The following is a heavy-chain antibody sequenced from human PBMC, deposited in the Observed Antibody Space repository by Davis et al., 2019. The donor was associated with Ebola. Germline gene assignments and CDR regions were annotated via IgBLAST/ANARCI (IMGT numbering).Heavy chain of an antibody. D-gene: IGHD5-24*01. CDR1: GFTFSSYS. J-gene: IGHJ4*02. V-gene: IGHV3-21*04. CDR3: AKGRDRDY. CDR2: ISSSNSYI. Sequence: GGSLRLSCAASGFTFSSYSMNWVRQAPGKGLEWVSSISSSNSYIYYADSVKGRFTISRDNAKNSLYLQMNSLRAEDTAVYYCAKGRDRDYWGQGTLVTVSS.